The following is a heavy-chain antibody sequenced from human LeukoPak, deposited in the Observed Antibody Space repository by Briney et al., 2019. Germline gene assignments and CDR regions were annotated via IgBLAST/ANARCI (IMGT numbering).Heavy chain of an antibody. V-gene: IGHV3-48*03. J-gene: IGHJ4*02. CDR2: ISSSGSTI. CDR1: GFTFSSYE. Sequence: PGGSLRLSCAASGFTFSSYEMNWVRQAPGKGLEWASYISSSGSTIYYADSVKGRFTISRDNAKNSLYLQMNSLRAEGTAVYYCARDHSNLNYYDSYFDYWGQGTLVTVSS. D-gene: IGHD3-22*01. CDR3: ARDHSNLNYYDSYFDY.